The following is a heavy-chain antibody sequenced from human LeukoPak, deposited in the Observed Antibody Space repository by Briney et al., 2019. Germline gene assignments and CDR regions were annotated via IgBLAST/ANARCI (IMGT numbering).Heavy chain of an antibody. CDR1: GYIFTNYG. CDR3: TRDINYSTAFDI. CDR2: LSVYKGNT. Sequence: ASVKVSFKASGYIFTNYGISWVRQAPGQGLEWMGWLSVYKGNTNYAQHLQGRVTMTTDTSTNTAYMELRSLRSDDTAMYYCTRDINYSTAFDIWGQGTMVTVSS. V-gene: IGHV1-18*01. D-gene: IGHD4-11*01. J-gene: IGHJ3*02.